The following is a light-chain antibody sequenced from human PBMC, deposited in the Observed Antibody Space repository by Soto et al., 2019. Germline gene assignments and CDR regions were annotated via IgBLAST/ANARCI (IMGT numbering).Light chain of an antibody. J-gene: IGLJ1*01. Sequence: QSVLTQPPSVSAAPGQKVTISCSGSSSNIGNNYVSWYQQLPGTAPKLLIYENNKRPSGIPDRFSGSKSGTSATLDITGLQTGDEADYYCGTCDSSLSGFVFGTGTKLTVL. CDR2: ENN. V-gene: IGLV1-51*02. CDR3: GTCDSSLSGFV. CDR1: SSNIGNNY.